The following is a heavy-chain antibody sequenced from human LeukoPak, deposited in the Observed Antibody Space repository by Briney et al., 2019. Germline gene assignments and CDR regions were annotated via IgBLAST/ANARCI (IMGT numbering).Heavy chain of an antibody. D-gene: IGHD3-22*01. J-gene: IGHJ4*02. Sequence: GGSLRLSCAASGFTFSRYWMSWVHQAPGKGLEWVASINQDESAKFYVDSVKGRFTISRDNAKNSLFLQMNSLRVEDTAVYYCAKEPNHSSGYWDYWGQGTLVTVSS. CDR2: INQDESAK. V-gene: IGHV3-7*03. CDR1: GFTFSRYW. CDR3: AKEPNHSSGYWDY.